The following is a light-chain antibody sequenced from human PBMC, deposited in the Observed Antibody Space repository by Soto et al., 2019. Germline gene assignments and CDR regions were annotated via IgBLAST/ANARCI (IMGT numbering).Light chain of an antibody. Sequence: QSALTQPASVSGSPGQSITISCTGTSSDVGSYNLVSWYQQHPAKAPKFLIYEDSKRPSGVSHRFSGSKSGNTASLTIAGLQAEDEADYYCCSYVGSNPLYVFGTGTKVTVL. J-gene: IGLJ1*01. V-gene: IGLV2-23*01. CDR3: CSYVGSNPLYV. CDR2: EDS. CDR1: SSDVGSYNL.